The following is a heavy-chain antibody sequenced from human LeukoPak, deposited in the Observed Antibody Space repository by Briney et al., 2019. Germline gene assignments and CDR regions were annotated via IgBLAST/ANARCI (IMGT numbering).Heavy chain of an antibody. Sequence: SETLSLTCTVSGGSLSDYFWTWVRQPTGKGLEWIGRIYGGGLFGIGSGRTDYNPSLKSRVSISVDTYKKQVSLKLTSVSVADTAVYYCARFFSGYNSDAFDIWGQGTMVTVSS. CDR2: IYGGGLFGIGSGRT. V-gene: IGHV4-4*07. CDR3: ARFFSGYNSDAFDI. D-gene: IGHD5-24*01. J-gene: IGHJ3*02. CDR1: GGSLSDYF.